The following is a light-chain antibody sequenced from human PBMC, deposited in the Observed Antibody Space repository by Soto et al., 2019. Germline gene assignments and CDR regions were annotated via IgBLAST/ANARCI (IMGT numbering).Light chain of an antibody. J-gene: IGKJ2*01. Sequence: DIQMTQFPSSVSASAGDRVTITCRASQYISTRLAWYQQKPGRAPKLLIYGASSLQSGVPSRSSGSGSGTDFTLTISSLQPEDFATYHCQQAYSFPYTFGQGTKLEIK. CDR2: GAS. CDR1: QYISTR. V-gene: IGKV1-12*02. CDR3: QQAYSFPYT.